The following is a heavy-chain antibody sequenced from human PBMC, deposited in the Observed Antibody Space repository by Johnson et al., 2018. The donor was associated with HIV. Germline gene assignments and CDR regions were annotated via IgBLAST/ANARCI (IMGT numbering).Heavy chain of an antibody. CDR2: IGTAGDT. J-gene: IGHJ3*02. CDR3: ARGAQRVPWFREWSYAFDI. CDR1: GFTFSSYD. Sequence: QLVESGGGLVQPGGSLRLSCAASGFTFSSYDMHWVRQATGKGLEWVSAIGTAGDTYYPGSVKGRFTISRENAKNSLYLQMNSLRAGDTAVYYCARGAQRVPWFREWSYAFDIWGQGTMVTVSS. V-gene: IGHV3-13*01. D-gene: IGHD3-10*01.